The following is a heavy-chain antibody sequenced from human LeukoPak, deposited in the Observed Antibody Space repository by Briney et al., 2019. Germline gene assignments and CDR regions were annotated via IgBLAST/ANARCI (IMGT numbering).Heavy chain of an antibody. CDR1: GLAFSDDW. CDR3: ASTFPYCGGGSCAL. V-gene: IGHV3-7*01. D-gene: IGHD2-15*01. CDR2: IKPDGGQQ. J-gene: IGHJ4*02. Sequence: PGGSLRLSCAASGLAFSDDWMSSGRQAPGKGLEWGANIKPDGGQQNYLDSVNGRFTISRDNAKNSLYLQINSLRAEDTAIYYCASTFPYCGGGSCALGGQGTLVTVSS.